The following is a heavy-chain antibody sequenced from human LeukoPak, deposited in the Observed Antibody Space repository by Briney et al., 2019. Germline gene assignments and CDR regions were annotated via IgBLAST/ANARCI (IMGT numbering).Heavy chain of an antibody. CDR2: ISAYNGNT. CDR3: ARGSYGRTYWYFDL. J-gene: IGHJ2*01. CDR1: GYTFTSYG. D-gene: IGHD3-10*01. V-gene: IGHV1-18*01. Sequence: ASVKVSRKASGYTFTSYGISWVRQAPGQGLEWMGWISAYNGNTNYAQKLQGRVTMTTDTSTSTAYMELRSLRSDDTAVYYCARGSYGRTYWYFDLWGRGTLVTVSS.